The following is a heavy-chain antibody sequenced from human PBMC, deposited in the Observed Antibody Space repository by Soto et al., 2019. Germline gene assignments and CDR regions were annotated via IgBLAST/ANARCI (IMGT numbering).Heavy chain of an antibody. Sequence: PGGSLRLSCAASGFTFSSYAMSWVRQAPGKGLEWVSAISGSGGSTYYADSVKGRFTISRDNSKNTLYLQMNSLRAKDTAVYYCAKDLAVAGTSSDRYYYYYMDVWGKGTTVTVSS. CDR2: ISGSGGST. D-gene: IGHD6-19*01. J-gene: IGHJ6*03. CDR3: AKDLAVAGTSSDRYYYYYMDV. CDR1: GFTFSSYA. V-gene: IGHV3-23*01.